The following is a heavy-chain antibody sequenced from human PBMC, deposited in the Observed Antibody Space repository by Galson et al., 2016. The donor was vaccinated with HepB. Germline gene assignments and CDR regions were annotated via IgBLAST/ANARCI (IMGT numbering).Heavy chain of an antibody. CDR3: ATPDEGSGRTFDY. V-gene: IGHV3-7*03. CDR2: IKQDGSEK. D-gene: IGHD2-15*01. J-gene: IGHJ4*02. CDR1: GFTFTTYW. Sequence: SLRLSCAASGFTFTTYWMTWVRQAPGKGLEWVANIKQDGSEKYYVDSVKGRFTISRDNAKNSLYLQMNSLRAEDTAVYYCATPDEGSGRTFDYWGQGTLVTVSS.